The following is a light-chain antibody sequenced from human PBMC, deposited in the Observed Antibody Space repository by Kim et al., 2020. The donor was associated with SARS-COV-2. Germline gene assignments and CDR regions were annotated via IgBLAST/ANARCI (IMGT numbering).Light chain of an antibody. V-gene: IGLV1-47*01. CDR3: AAVDNSLNAWV. J-gene: IGLJ3*02. Sequence: GQRVTISCSGSSSNIGDNYVYWYQQLPGTAPKLLMYRDDQRPSGVPDRFSASKSGASASLAISGLRSDDEADYYCAAVDNSLNAWVFGGGTQLTVL. CDR2: RDD. CDR1: SSNIGDNY.